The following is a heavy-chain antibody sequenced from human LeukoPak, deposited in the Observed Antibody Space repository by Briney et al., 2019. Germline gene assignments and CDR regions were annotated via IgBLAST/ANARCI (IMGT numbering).Heavy chain of an antibody. CDR1: GFTFTTYE. J-gene: IGHJ4*02. V-gene: IGHV3-48*03. CDR3: ARDSRQQLFDY. CDR2: ISTTGSST. D-gene: IGHD4-11*01. Sequence: GGSLRLSCEVSGFTFTTYEMNWVRQAPGKGLEWVSYISTTGSSTQYADSVKGRFTISRDNAKSSLYLQMNGLRAEDTAVYYCARDSRQQLFDYWGQGTLVTVSS.